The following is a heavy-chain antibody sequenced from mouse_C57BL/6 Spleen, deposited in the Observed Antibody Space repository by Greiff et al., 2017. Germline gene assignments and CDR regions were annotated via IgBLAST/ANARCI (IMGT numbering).Heavy chain of an antibody. J-gene: IGHJ3*01. Sequence: QVQLQQSGPELVKPGASVKISCKASGYAFSSSWMNWVKQRPGKGLEWIGRIYPGDGDTNYNGKFKGKATLTADKSSSTAYMQLSSLTSEDSAFYFCAREYSNYVFAYWGQGTLVTVSA. V-gene: IGHV1-82*01. CDR1: GYAFSSSW. D-gene: IGHD2-5*01. CDR2: IYPGDGDT. CDR3: AREYSNYVFAY.